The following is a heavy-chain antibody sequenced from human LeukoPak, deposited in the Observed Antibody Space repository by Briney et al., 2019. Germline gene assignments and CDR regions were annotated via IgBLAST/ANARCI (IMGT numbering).Heavy chain of an antibody. D-gene: IGHD6-13*01. V-gene: IGHV1-46*03. CDR1: GYTFTSYY. CDR3: ASEFEYSSSRGPAFDI. CDR2: INPSGGST. J-gene: IGHJ3*02. Sequence: GASVKVSCKASGYTFTSYYIHWVRQAPGQGLEWMGIINPSGGSTSYAQKFQGRVTMTRDTSTSTVYMELSSLRSEDTAVYYCASEFEYSSSRGPAFDIWGQGTMVTVSS.